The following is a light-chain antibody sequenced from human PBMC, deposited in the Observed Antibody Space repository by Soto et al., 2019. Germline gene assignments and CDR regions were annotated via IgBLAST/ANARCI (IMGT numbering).Light chain of an antibody. CDR3: QQYDNSKLT. Sequence: DLQMTQSPSSLSASVGDRVTITCQASQDISNYLNWYQQKPGKAPKLLIYDASNLETGVPSRFSGSGSGTDFTFTISSLQPEDIATYYCQQYDNSKLTFGGGTKVEIK. CDR2: DAS. CDR1: QDISNY. J-gene: IGKJ4*01. V-gene: IGKV1-33*01.